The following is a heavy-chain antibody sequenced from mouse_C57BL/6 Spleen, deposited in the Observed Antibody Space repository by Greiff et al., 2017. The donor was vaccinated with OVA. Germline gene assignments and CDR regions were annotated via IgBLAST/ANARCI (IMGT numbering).Heavy chain of an antibody. CDR2: ISSGSSTI. CDR3: ARPTYYSNYPYAMDY. V-gene: IGHV5-17*01. CDR1: GFTFSAYG. Sequence: DVKLVESGGGLVKPGGSLKLSCAASGFTFSAYGMHWVRQAPEKGLEWVAYISSGSSTIYYAVTVKGRFTISRDNAKNTLFLQITSLRSEDTAMYYCARPTYYSNYPYAMDYWGQGTSVTVSS. J-gene: IGHJ4*01. D-gene: IGHD2-5*01.